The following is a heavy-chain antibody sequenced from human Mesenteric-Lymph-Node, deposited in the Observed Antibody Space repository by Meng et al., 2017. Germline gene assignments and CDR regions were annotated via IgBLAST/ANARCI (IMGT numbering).Heavy chain of an antibody. CDR3: AREANSHGSSDY. V-gene: IGHV3-20*04. J-gene: IGHJ4*02. CDR2: INWHGGST. Sequence: GGSLRLSCAASGFTFSSYWMSWVRQAPGKGLEWVSGINWHGGSTGYADSVKGRFTISRDNAKTSLYLQMNSLRAEDTAVYYCAREANSHGSSDYGGQGTLVTVSS. CDR1: GFTFSSYW. D-gene: IGHD3-10*01.